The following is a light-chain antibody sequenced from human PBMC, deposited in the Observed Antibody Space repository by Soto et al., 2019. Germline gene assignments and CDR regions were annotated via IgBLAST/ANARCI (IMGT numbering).Light chain of an antibody. V-gene: IGKV1-5*03. CDR2: KAS. CDR3: QQYNTYST. Sequence: DIQMTQSPSTLSASVGNRFTISCRASQSISNWLAWYQQKPGKAPKLLIYKASNLESGVPSRFNGSGSGTDFTLTISSLQPDDFASYYCQQYNTYSTFGQGTRLEIK. J-gene: IGKJ5*01. CDR1: QSISNW.